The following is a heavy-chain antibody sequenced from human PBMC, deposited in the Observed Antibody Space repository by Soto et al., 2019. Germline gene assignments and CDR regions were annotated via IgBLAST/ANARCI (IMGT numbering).Heavy chain of an antibody. Sequence: ASVKVSCKASGYTFTSYGISWVRQAPGQGLEWMGWISAYNGNTNYAQKLQGRVTMTTDTSKNQFSLQLNSVTPEDTAVYYCARMDSSSRSPFDPWGQGTLVTVSS. D-gene: IGHD6-13*01. CDR1: GYTFTSYG. J-gene: IGHJ5*02. CDR3: ARMDSSSRSPFDP. V-gene: IGHV1-18*04. CDR2: ISAYNGNT.